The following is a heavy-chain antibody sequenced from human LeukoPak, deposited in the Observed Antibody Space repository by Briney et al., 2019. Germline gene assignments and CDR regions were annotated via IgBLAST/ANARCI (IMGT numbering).Heavy chain of an antibody. V-gene: IGHV1-18*01. CDR2: ISAYNGNT. Sequence: GASVKVSCKASGYTFTSYGISWVRQAPGQGLEWMGWISAYNGNTNYAQKLQGRVTMTTDTSTSTAYMELSGLTSEDTAVYYCASYSGYAQWGQGTLVTVSS. J-gene: IGHJ4*02. CDR1: GYTFTSYG. CDR3: ASYSGYAQ. D-gene: IGHD5-12*01.